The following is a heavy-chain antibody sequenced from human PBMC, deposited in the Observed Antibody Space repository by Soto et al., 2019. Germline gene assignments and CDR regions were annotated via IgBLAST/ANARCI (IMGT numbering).Heavy chain of an antibody. CDR3: ASTVETTVTTPYYYGMDV. CDR1: GYSFTSYW. V-gene: IGHV5-10-1*01. D-gene: IGHD4-4*01. CDR2: IDPSDSYT. Sequence: GESLKISCKGSGYSFTSYWIGWVRQMPGKGLEWMGRIDPSDSYTNYSPSFQGHVTISADKSISTAYLQWSSLKASDTAMYYCASTVETTVTTPYYYGMDVWGQGTTVTVSS. J-gene: IGHJ6*02.